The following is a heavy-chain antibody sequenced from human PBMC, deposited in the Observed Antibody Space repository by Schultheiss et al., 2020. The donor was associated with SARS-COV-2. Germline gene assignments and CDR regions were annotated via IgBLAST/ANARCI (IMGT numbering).Heavy chain of an antibody. V-gene: IGHV3-30*03. CDR2: ISYDGRNK. CDR1: GFTFSSYG. Sequence: GESLKISCAASGFTFSSYGVHWVRQAPGKGLEWVAIISYDGRNKYYADSVKGRFTISRDNSKNTVDLQMNSLRADDTAVYYCARDLSISWYGGFDYWGQGTLVTVSS. D-gene: IGHD6-13*01. CDR3: ARDLSISWYGGFDY. J-gene: IGHJ4*02.